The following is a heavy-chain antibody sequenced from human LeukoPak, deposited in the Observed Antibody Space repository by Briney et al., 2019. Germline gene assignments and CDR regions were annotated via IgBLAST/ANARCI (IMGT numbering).Heavy chain of an antibody. CDR3: ATLGSSSSWYYFDY. Sequence: ASVKVSCKVSGYTLTELSMHWVRQAPGKGLEWMGGFDPEDGETIYAQKFQGRVIMTEDTSTDPAYMELGSLRSDDTAVYYYATLGSSSSWYYFDYRGQGTLVTVSS. J-gene: IGHJ4*02. V-gene: IGHV1-24*01. CDR1: GYTLTELS. D-gene: IGHD6-13*01. CDR2: FDPEDGET.